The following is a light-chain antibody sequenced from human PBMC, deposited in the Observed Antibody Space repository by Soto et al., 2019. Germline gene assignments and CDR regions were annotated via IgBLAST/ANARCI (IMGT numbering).Light chain of an antibody. V-gene: IGKV3D-15*01. CDR3: QHFGNSLWT. CDR1: QSVSSN. Sequence: EIMMTQSPATRSISPGERATLSCRPSQSVSSNLAWYQQKPGQAPRLLMYGASTRAPGIPDRLSGSGSGTDFTLTISGLEPEDFAVYYCQHFGNSLWTFGQGTKVDI. J-gene: IGKJ1*01. CDR2: GAS.